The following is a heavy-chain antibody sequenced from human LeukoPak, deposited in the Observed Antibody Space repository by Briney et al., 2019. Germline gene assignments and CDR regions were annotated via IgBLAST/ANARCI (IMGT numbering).Heavy chain of an antibody. V-gene: IGHV3-49*04. J-gene: IGHJ4*02. Sequence: GGSLRLSCAASGFTFSSYGMHWVRQAPGKGLEWVGFIRSKAYGGTTEYAASVKGRFTISRDDSKSIAYLQMNSLKTEDTAVYYCTRAPYSSSWYLLDYWGQGTLVTVSS. CDR2: IRSKAYGGTT. CDR3: TRAPYSSSWYLLDY. D-gene: IGHD6-13*01. CDR1: GFTFSSYG.